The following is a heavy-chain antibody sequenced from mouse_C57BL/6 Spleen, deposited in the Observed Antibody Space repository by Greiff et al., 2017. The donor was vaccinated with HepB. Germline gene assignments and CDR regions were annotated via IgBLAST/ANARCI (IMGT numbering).Heavy chain of an antibody. CDR1: GYTFTDYY. D-gene: IGHD4-1*02. J-gene: IGHJ4*01. CDR3: ARPQLGEAMDY. V-gene: IGHV1-19*01. Sequence: VHVKQSGPVLVKPGASVKMSCKASGYTFTDYYMNWVKQSHGKSLEWIGVINPYNGGTSYNQKFKGKATLTVDKSSSTAYMELNSLTSEDSAVYYCARPQLGEAMDYWGQGTSVTVSS. CDR2: INPYNGGT.